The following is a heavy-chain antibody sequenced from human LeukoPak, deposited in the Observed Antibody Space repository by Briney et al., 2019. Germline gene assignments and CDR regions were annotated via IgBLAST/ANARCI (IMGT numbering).Heavy chain of an antibody. Sequence: PSETLSLTCTVSGDSISSSIYYWGWIRQPPGKGLEWIGSIYYSGSTYYNPSLKSRVTISVDTSKNQFSLKLSSVTAAVTAVYYCASFVYSSGWYVIDYWGQGTLVTVSS. J-gene: IGHJ4*02. V-gene: IGHV4-39*01. D-gene: IGHD6-19*01. CDR2: IYYSGST. CDR3: ASFVYSSGWYVIDY. CDR1: GDSISSSIYY.